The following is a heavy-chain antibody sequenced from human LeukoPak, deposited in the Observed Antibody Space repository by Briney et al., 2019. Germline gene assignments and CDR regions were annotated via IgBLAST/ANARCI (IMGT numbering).Heavy chain of an antibody. CDR3: ARQIAVAGKDFDY. CDR1: GFTFSSYA. D-gene: IGHD6-19*01. CDR2: ISYDGSNK. Sequence: GGSLRLSCAAPGFTFSSYAMHWVRQAPGKGLEWVAVISYDGSNKYYADSVKGRFTISRDNSKNTLYLQMNSLRAEDTAVYYCARQIAVAGKDFDYWGQGTLVTVSS. J-gene: IGHJ4*02. V-gene: IGHV3-30-3*01.